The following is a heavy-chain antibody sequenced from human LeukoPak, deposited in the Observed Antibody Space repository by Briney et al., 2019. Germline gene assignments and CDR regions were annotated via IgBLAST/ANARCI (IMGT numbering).Heavy chain of an antibody. J-gene: IGHJ4*02. CDR2: INTNTGNP. D-gene: IGHD6-19*01. CDR3: ARDQRRVVVSGVDSRGIIDY. Sequence: ASVKVSCKASGYTFTSYAMNWVRQAPGQGLEWMGWINTNTGNPTYAQGFTGRFVFSLDTSVSTAYLQICSLKAEDTAVYYCARDQRRVVVSGVDSRGIIDYWGQGTLVTVSS. V-gene: IGHV7-4-1*01. CDR1: GYTFTSYA.